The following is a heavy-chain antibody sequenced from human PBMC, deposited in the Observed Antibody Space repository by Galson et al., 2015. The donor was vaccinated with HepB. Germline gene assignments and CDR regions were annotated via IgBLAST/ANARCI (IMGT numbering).Heavy chain of an antibody. V-gene: IGHV3-7*03. CDR2: INVYGNEK. D-gene: IGHD5-12*01. Sequence: SLRLSCAASGLILSDNWMSWVRQAPGKGLEWVANINVYGNEKYYIDSVEGRFTISRDNTENSLYLQMNSLRAEDTAIYYCVREERWEIEGYDGYWGQGTLVTVSS. J-gene: IGHJ4*02. CDR3: VREERWEIEGYDGY. CDR1: GLILSDNW.